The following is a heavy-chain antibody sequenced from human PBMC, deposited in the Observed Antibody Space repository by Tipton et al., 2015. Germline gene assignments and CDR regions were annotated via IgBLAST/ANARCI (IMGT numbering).Heavy chain of an antibody. CDR3: AREVWYNDSTGYDY. D-gene: IGHD3-22*01. CDR2: IHHGGST. J-gene: IGHJ4*02. V-gene: IGHV4-39*07. Sequence: TLSLTCTVSGGSISSNSYYWGWIRQPPGKGLEWIGEIHHGGSTNYNPSLKSRVTMSVDTSKNQFSLHLSSVTAADTAVYYCAREVWYNDSTGYDYWGQGTLVTVSS. CDR1: GGSISSNSYY.